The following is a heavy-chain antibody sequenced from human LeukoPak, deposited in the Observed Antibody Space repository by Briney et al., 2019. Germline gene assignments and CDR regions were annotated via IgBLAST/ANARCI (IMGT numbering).Heavy chain of an antibody. D-gene: IGHD6-19*01. Sequence: GGSLRLSCAASGFTFSTYTMNWVRQAPGKGLEWVSSITSRSNIYYAESLKGRFTISRDNSKNTLYLQMNSLRAEDTAVYYCAKCDGSVAGTAFGDDAFDIWGQGTMVTVSS. CDR3: AKCDGSVAGTAFGDDAFDI. CDR1: GFTFSTYT. V-gene: IGHV3-21*01. J-gene: IGHJ3*02. CDR2: ITSRSNI.